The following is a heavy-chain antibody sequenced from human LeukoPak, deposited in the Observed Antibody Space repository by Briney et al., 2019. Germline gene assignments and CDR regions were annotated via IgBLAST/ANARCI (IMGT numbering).Heavy chain of an antibody. J-gene: IGHJ5*02. V-gene: IGHV4-34*01. Sequence: SETLSLTCAVYGGSFSGYYWSWIRQPPGKGLEWTGEINHSGSTNYNPSLKSRVTISVDTSKNQFSLKLSSVTAPDTAVYYCARGHVVLWWSSNWFDPWGQATLVTVSS. CDR3: ARGHVVLWWSSNWFDP. CDR1: GGSFSGYY. CDR2: INHSGST. D-gene: IGHD2-21*01.